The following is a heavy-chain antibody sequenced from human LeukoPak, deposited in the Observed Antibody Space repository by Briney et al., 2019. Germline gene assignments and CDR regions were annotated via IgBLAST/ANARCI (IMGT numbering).Heavy chain of an antibody. V-gene: IGHV3-23*01. CDR2: ISGSSGLT. CDR3: AKDGLRRSNWFDP. J-gene: IGHJ5*02. Sequence: PGGSLRLSCAASGFTFSNYAMSWVRQAPGRGLEWVSAISGSSGLTYYADSVKGRFTISRDNSKNTLFLQMNSLRAEDTAVYYCAKDGLRRSNWFDPWGQGTLVTVSS. CDR1: GFTFSNYA.